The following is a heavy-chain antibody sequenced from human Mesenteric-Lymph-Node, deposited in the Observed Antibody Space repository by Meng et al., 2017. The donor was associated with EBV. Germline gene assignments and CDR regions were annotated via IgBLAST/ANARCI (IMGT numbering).Heavy chain of an antibody. J-gene: IGHJ4*02. CDR2: IYWDDDK. CDR3: AHRQTTPTFDY. CDR1: RCSLGTSGVG. D-gene: IGHD4-17*01. V-gene: IGHV2-5*02. Sequence: IPLKASGPPLGKPPQALTLTCNFSRCSLGTSGVGVGWIRQPPGKALEWLVVIYWDDDKRYSPSLKSRLTITKDTSKNQVVLTMTNMDPVDTATYYCAHRQTTPTFDYWGQGTLVTVSS.